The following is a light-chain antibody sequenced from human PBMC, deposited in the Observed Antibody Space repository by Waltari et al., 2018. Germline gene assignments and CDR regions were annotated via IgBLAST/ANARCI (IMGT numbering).Light chain of an antibody. CDR2: GAS. CDR3: QQYTNWPPVYT. V-gene: IGKV3-15*01. J-gene: IGKJ2*01. Sequence: EIVMTQSPATLSVSPGERATLSCRASQSVSSNLAWYQQKPGQAPRLLIYGASTRATGSPARFSGSGSGTEFTLTISSLQSEDFAVYYCQQYTNWPPVYTFGQGTKLEIK. CDR1: QSVSSN.